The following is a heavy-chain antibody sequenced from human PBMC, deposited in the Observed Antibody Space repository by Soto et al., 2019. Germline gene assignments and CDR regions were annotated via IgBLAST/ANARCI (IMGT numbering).Heavy chain of an antibody. D-gene: IGHD2-15*01. V-gene: IGHV1-69*01. J-gene: IGHJ1*01. Sequence: QVQLVQSGAEVKTPGSSVKVSCKASGGTFSSYAISWVRQAPGQGLEWMGGIIPIFVTANYAQKFQGRVTITADESTSTAYMEVRRRRSEGTAVYYCARGSGSHCSGCSCYSGYLQNWGQGTLVTVTS. CDR3: ARGSGSHCSGCSCYSGYLQN. CDR1: GGTFSSYA. CDR2: IIPIFVTA.